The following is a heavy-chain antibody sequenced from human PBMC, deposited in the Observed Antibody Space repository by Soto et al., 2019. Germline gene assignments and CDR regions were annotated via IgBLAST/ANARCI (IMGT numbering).Heavy chain of an antibody. CDR1: GGTFSSYA. V-gene: IGHV1-69*13. Sequence: ASVKVSCKASGGTFSSYAISWVRQAPGQGLEWMGGIIPIFGTANYAQKFQGRVTITADESTSTAYMELSSLRSEDTAVYYCAGEVYYYGSGSPSYGMDVWGQGTTVTVSS. CDR3: AGEVYYYGSGSPSYGMDV. J-gene: IGHJ6*02. CDR2: IIPIFGTA. D-gene: IGHD3-10*01.